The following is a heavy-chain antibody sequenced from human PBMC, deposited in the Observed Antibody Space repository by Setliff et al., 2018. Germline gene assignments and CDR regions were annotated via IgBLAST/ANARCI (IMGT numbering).Heavy chain of an antibody. D-gene: IGHD5-18*01. CDR2: TIPIFGTT. CDR3: VREGVDTRSSTDYRYYMDV. CDR1: GGTFSSYG. V-gene: IGHV1-69*05. Sequence: SVKVSCKASGGTFSSYGISWVRQAPGQGLEWMGGTIPIFGTTDYAQKFRGRVTIITDDSTSTAFMQLSSLTSEDTAVYYCVREGVDTRSSTDYRYYMDVWGKGTTVTVSS. J-gene: IGHJ6*03.